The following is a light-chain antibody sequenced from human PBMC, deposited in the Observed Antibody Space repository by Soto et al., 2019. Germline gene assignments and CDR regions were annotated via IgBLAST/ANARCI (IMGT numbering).Light chain of an antibody. CDR3: QQYNNWLT. Sequence: EIVMTQSPATLSVSPGERATLSCRASQSVSSNLAWYQQKPGQAPRLLIYGASTRATGIPARFSGSGSGTEFTLTISSLQSEDLAVYCCQQYNNWLTFGGGTKVEIK. CDR2: GAS. CDR1: QSVSSN. J-gene: IGKJ4*01. V-gene: IGKV3-15*01.